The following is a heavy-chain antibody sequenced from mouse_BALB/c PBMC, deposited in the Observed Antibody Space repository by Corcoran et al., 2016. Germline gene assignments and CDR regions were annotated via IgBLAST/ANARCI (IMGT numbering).Heavy chain of an antibody. J-gene: IGHJ1*01. V-gene: IGHV14-3*02. CDR2: IDPANGNT. CDR3: ARWDWYFDV. CDR1: GFNIKDTY. Sequence: EVQLQQSGAELVKPGASVKLSCTASGFNIKDTYVHWVKQRREQGLEWIGRIDPANGNTKYDPKFQGKATITADTSSNTAYLQLSSLTSEDTAVYYCARWDWYFDVWGAGTTVTVSS.